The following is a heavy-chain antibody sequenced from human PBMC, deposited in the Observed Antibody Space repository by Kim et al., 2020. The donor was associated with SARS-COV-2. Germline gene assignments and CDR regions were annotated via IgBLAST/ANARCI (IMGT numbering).Heavy chain of an antibody. J-gene: IGHJ5*02. Sequence: VKGRLTISRDDSKSIAYLQMNSLKPEDTAVYYCTRSFFPLEWFPHRWFDPWGQGTLVTVSS. CDR3: TRSFFPLEWFPHRWFDP. D-gene: IGHD3-3*01. V-gene: IGHV3-49*02.